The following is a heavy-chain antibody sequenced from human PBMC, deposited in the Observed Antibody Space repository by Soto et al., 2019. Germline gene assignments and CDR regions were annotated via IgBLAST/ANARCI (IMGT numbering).Heavy chain of an antibody. CDR1: GDTFNSYT. V-gene: IGHV1-69*02. CDR2: IIPMLSMS. Sequence: QVQLVQSGAEVKKSGSSVRVSCKASGDTFNSYTLSWVRQAPGQRLEWMGRIIPMLSMSTYAHKFQGRVSIIADKSTNTVYLDLSSLRSDDTAIYYCATSYGSGSRPFDYWGQGTLVTVS. D-gene: IGHD3-10*01. J-gene: IGHJ4*02. CDR3: ATSYGSGSRPFDY.